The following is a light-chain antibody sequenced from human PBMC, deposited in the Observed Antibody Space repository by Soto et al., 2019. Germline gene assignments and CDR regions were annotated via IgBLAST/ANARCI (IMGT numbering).Light chain of an antibody. Sequence: DIQMTQSPSSLSASVRDRVTITCRASQGISNYLSWYQQKPGKVPKLLIYAASTLQSAVPSRFSGSGSGTDFTLTISSLQPEDVATYYCQKYDSAPWTFGQGTKVEIK. CDR3: QKYDSAPWT. V-gene: IGKV1-27*01. CDR1: QGISNY. J-gene: IGKJ1*01. CDR2: AAS.